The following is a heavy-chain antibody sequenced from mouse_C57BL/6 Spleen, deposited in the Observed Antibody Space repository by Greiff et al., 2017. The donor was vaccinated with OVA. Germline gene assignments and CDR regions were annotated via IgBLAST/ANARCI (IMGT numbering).Heavy chain of an antibody. V-gene: IGHV1-53*01. Sequence: QVQLQQPGTELVKPGASVKLSCKASGYTFTSYWMHWVQQTPGQGLEWIGYINPSNGGTNYNEKFKSKATLTVDKSSSTTYMQLSSLTSEDSAVYDCARRDGRSPDYYAMDYWGQGTSVTVSS. CDR1: GYTFTSYW. J-gene: IGHJ4*01. CDR3: ARRDGRSPDYYAMDY. CDR2: INPSNGGT. D-gene: IGHD1-1*01.